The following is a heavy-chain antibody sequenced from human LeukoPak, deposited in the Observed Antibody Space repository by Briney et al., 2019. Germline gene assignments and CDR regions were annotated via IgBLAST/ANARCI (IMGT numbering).Heavy chain of an antibody. J-gene: IGHJ6*03. Sequence: PGGSLRLSCAASGFTVSSYGMHWVRQAPGKGLEWVAFIRYDGSNKYYADSVKGRFTISRDNSKNTLYLQMNSLRAEDTAVYYGLTGYYHPSSMDVWGKGTTVTVSS. D-gene: IGHD3-9*01. CDR2: IRYDGSNK. CDR3: LTGYYHPSSMDV. CDR1: GFTVSSYG. V-gene: IGHV3-30*02.